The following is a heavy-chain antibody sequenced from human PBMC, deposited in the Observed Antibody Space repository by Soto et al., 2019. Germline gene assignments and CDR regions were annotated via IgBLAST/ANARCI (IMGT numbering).Heavy chain of an antibody. CDR1: GGSISSYY. J-gene: IGHJ3*02. D-gene: IGHD6-19*01. V-gene: IGHV4-59*08. Sequence: SETLSLTCTVSGGSISSYYWSWIRQPPGKVLEWIGYIYYSGSTNYNPSLKSRVTISVDTSKNQFSLKLSSVTAADTAVYYCARRLVIAVAGSREDAFDIWGQGTMVTVSS. CDR3: ARRLVIAVAGSREDAFDI. CDR2: IYYSGST.